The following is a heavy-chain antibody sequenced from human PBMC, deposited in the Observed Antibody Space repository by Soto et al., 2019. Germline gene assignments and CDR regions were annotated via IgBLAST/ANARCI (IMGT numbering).Heavy chain of an antibody. J-gene: IGHJ4*02. CDR1: GFSLTTSGVG. D-gene: IGHD3-3*01. CDR3: AHRVLRTVFGLVTTTAIYFDF. Sequence: QITLNESGPTAVRPTETLTLTCSFPGFSLTTSGVGVGWIRQSPGKAPEWLALIYWDDDKRYSASLKSRLTITKDTSKNQVVLTVSDLDPTDTATYYCAHRVLRTVFGLVTTTAIYFDFWGQGTPVAVSS. V-gene: IGHV2-5*02. CDR2: IYWDDDK.